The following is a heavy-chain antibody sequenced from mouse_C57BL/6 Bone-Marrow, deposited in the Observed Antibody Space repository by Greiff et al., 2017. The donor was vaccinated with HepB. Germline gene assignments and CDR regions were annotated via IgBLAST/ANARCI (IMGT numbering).Heavy chain of an antibody. D-gene: IGHD4-1*01. CDR1: GYTFTDYN. Sequence: VQLKQSGPELVKPGASVQIPCKASGYTFTDYNMDWVKQSHGKSLEWIGDINPNNGGTIYNQKFKGKATLTVDKSSSTAYMELRSLTSEDTAVYYCAREGVTGTRDFDYWGQGTTLTVSS. J-gene: IGHJ2*01. V-gene: IGHV1-18*01. CDR2: INPNNGGT. CDR3: AREGVTGTRDFDY.